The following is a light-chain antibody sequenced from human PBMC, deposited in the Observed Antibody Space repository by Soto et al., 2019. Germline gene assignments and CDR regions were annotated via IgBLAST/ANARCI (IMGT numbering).Light chain of an antibody. J-gene: IGKJ4*01. CDR1: QSISTY. CDR2: DAS. Sequence: EIVLTQSPGTLSLSPGESATLSCRASQSISTYLAWYQQKPGQAPRLLIYDASNRATGIPARFSGSGSGTDFTLTISSLEPEDFAVYYCQQRSNWPLTFGGGTKVDIK. V-gene: IGKV3-11*01. CDR3: QQRSNWPLT.